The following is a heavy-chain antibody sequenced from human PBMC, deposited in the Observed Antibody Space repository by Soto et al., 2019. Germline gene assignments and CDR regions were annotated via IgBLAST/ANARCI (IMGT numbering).Heavy chain of an antibody. CDR3: ARVDGMSGTPANWDFDR. J-gene: IGHJ2*01. D-gene: IGHD1-1*01. CDR1: GFTFSSFG. CDR2: ISRRSTYI. V-gene: IGHV3-21*01. Sequence: EEQLVESGGGLVKVGGSLRLSCAASGFTFSSFGMNWVRQAPGKGLEWVSCISRRSTYIYSADSLKGRFTISRDDAKNSVYLQINDVRVEATAVYCCARVDGMSGTPANWDFDRWGRGTPVTVSS.